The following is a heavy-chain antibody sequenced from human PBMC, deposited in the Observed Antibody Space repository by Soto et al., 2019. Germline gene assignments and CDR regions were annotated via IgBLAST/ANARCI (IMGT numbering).Heavy chain of an antibody. V-gene: IGHV4-31*03. CDR1: GGSISSGGYY. CDR2: IYYSGST. J-gene: IGHJ4*02. CDR3: ARGHRLGILTYFDY. Sequence: QVQLQESGPGLVKPSQTLSLTCTVSGGSISSGGYYWSWIRQHPGKGLEWIGYIYYSGSTYYNPSLKSRVTISVDTSKNQFSLKLSSVTAADTAVYNCARGHRLGILTYFDYWGQGTQVTVSS. D-gene: IGHD3-9*01.